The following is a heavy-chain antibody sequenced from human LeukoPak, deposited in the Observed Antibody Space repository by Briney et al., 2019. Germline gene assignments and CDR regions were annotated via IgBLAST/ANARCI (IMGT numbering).Heavy chain of an antibody. CDR3: ARRYITGWHFDY. D-gene: IGHD6-19*01. CDR2: IYSGGST. V-gene: IGHV3-66*01. Sequence: GGSLRLSCATSGFTVSSNYMSWVRQAPGMGLEWVSVIYSGGSTYYADSVKGRFTISRDNSENTLYLQMNSLRAEDTAVYYCARRYITGWHFDYWGQGTLVTVSS. CDR1: GFTVSSNY. J-gene: IGHJ4*02.